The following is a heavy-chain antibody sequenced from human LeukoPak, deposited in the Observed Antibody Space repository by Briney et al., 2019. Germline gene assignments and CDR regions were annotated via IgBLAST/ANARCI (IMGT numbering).Heavy chain of an antibody. CDR1: GYIFSTSW. CDR3: ARTLTGVFDY. V-gene: IGHV5-51*01. CDR2: IYPDDSET. J-gene: IGHJ4*02. D-gene: IGHD7-27*01. Sequence: GESLKISCKGSGYIFSTSWIGWVRQMPGKGLEWMGIIYPDDSETTYSPSFEGQVTISADKSVRTAYLQWSSLKASDTAMYYCARTLTGVFDYWGQGNLVTVSS.